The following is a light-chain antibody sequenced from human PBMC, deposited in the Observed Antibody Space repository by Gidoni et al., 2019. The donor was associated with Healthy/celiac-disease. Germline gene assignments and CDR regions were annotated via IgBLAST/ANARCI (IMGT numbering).Light chain of an antibody. CDR1: SGSIARNY. CDR2: EDN. CDR3: QSYDSSSWV. V-gene: IGLV6-57*02. Sequence: NFMLTQPHSVSVSPGKTVTISCTGSSGSIARNYVQWYQQRPGSAPTTVIYEDNQRPSGVPDRFSGSIDSSSNSASLTISGLKTEDEADYYCQSYDSSSWVFGGGTKLTVL. J-gene: IGLJ3*02.